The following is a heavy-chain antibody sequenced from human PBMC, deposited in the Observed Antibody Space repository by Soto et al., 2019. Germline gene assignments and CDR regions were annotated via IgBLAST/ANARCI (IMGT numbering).Heavy chain of an antibody. CDR3: ARGTYYYDSSGYYRGWGPSVLSY. CDR2: ISYDGSNK. V-gene: IGHV3-30*03. CDR1: GFTFSSYG. Sequence: QVQLVESGGGVVQPGRSLRLSCAASGFTFSSYGMHWVRQAPGKGLEWVAVISYDGSNKYYADSVKGRFTISRDNSKNTLYLQMNSLRAEDTAVYYCARGTYYYDSSGYYRGWGPSVLSYWGQGTLVTVSS. J-gene: IGHJ4*02. D-gene: IGHD3-22*01.